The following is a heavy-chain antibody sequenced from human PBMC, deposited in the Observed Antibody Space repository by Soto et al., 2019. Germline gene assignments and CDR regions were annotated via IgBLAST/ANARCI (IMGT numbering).Heavy chain of an antibody. CDR1: GFTFSDHW. D-gene: IGHD6-13*01. V-gene: IGHV3-74*01. J-gene: IGHJ3*02. CDR3: ARELHSISWYAFSGGDAFDI. Sequence: GGSLRLSCAASGFTFSDHWMHWVRQAPGKGLVWVSYTKGDGTSTRYADSVKGRFTISSDSAKNSLYLQMNSLRAEDTAVYYCARELHSISWYAFSGGDAFDIWGQGTMVTVSS. CDR2: TKGDGTST.